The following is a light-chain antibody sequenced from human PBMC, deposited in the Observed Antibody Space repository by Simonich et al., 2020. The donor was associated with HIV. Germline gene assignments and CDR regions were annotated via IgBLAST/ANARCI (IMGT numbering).Light chain of an antibody. CDR3: SSYTSSSSVV. CDR2: DVS. Sequence: QSALTQPASVSGSPGQSITISCTGNSSDVGSYNLVSWYQQHPGKAPKHMIYDVSQRPSGVSNRFSSSKSGNTAYLTITGLQAADEADYYCSSYTSSSSVVFGGGTKLTVL. CDR1: SSDVGSYNL. V-gene: IGLV2-14*02. J-gene: IGLJ2*01.